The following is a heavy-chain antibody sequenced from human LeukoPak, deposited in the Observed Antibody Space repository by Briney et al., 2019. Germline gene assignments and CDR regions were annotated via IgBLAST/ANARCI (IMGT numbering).Heavy chain of an antibody. CDR2: ISYDGTNK. J-gene: IGHJ4*02. D-gene: IGHD4-17*01. CDR1: GFTFSSYA. CDR3: AKDTGSARLDY. Sequence: PGGSLRLSCAASGFTFSSYAMSWVRQAPGKGLEWVAVISYDGTNKFYADSVKGRFTISRDNSRSTVYLQVNRLRVEDTAVYYCAKDTGSARLDYWGQGTLVTVSS. V-gene: IGHV3-30*18.